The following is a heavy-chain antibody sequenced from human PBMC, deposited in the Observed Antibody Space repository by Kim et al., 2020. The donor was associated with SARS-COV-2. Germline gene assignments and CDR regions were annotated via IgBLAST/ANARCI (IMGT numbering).Heavy chain of an antibody. V-gene: IGHV3-11*04. Sequence: PFTITRDNAKNSLYLQMNSLRAEDTAVYYCARRGTYYDILTGYYLGGVDYWGQGTLVTVSS. J-gene: IGHJ4*02. CDR3: ARRGTYYDILTGYYLGGVDY. D-gene: IGHD3-9*01.